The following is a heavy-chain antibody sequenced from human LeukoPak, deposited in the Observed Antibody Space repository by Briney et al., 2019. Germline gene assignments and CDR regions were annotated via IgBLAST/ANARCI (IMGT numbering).Heavy chain of an antibody. J-gene: IGHJ4*02. V-gene: IGHV3-33*06. CDR1: GFTFSSYA. Sequence: SGGSLRLSCAASGFTFSSYAMSWVRQAPGKGLEWVAVIWHDATNKFYADSVKGRFTISRENSKKMVYLQMNSLGAEDTAVYYCAKDAQRGFDYSNSLEYWGQGTLVTVSP. D-gene: IGHD4-11*01. CDR3: AKDAQRGFDYSNSLEY. CDR2: IWHDATNK.